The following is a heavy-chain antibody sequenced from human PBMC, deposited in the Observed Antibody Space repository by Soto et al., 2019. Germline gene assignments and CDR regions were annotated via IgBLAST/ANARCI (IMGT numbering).Heavy chain of an antibody. CDR3: AREPNESYYFDY. Sequence: QVHLVQSGAEVKKPGASVKVSCKASGYTFTNYYIHWVRQAPGQGLACLGIIRPGGGRTEYAQRFQGRVHMTRATSPSPFYMDLTGLAAEGAAVYSSAREPNESYYFDYWGQGTLVTVSS. CDR1: GYTFTNYY. CDR2: IRPGGGRT. J-gene: IGHJ4*02. V-gene: IGHV1-46*01. D-gene: IGHD1-1*01.